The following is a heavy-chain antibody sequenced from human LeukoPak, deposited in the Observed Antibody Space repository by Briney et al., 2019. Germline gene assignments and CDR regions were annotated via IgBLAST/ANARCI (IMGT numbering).Heavy chain of an antibody. Sequence: ASVKVSCKASGYTFTSYYMHWVRQAPGQGLEWMGWINPNSGGTNYAQKFQGWVTMTRDTSISTAYMELSRLRSDDTAVYYCAREGRLHDYGDYGYAFDIWGQGTMVTVSS. CDR2: INPNSGGT. J-gene: IGHJ3*02. CDR3: AREGRLHDYGDYGYAFDI. V-gene: IGHV1-2*04. CDR1: GYTFTSYY. D-gene: IGHD4-17*01.